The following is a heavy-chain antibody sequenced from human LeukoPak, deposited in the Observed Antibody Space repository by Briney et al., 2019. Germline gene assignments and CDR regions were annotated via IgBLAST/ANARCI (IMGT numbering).Heavy chain of an antibody. D-gene: IGHD2/OR15-2a*01. Sequence: ASVKVSCKVSGHTLTELFMHWVRQAPGKGLEWMGGFDPEDGETIYAQKFQGRVTMTKDTSTHTGYMELSSLRSDDTAVYYCTLHRISFLNYFDPWGQGTLVTVSS. J-gene: IGHJ5*02. CDR1: GHTLTELF. CDR2: FDPEDGET. V-gene: IGHV1-24*01. CDR3: TLHRISFLNYFDP.